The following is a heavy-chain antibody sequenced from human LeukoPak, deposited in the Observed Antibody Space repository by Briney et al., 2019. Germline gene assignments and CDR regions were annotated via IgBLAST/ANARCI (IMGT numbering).Heavy chain of an antibody. CDR3: ARSFSSIWYPIDY. CDR1: GFTFSSYW. Sequence: PGGSLRLSCAASGFTFSSYWMHWVRQAPGKGLVWFSRINSDGSSTSYADSVKGRYTISRDNAKNTLYLQVNTVRAEDTAVYYCARSFSSIWYPIDYWGQGTLVTVSS. V-gene: IGHV3-74*01. CDR2: INSDGSST. D-gene: IGHD6-13*01. J-gene: IGHJ4*02.